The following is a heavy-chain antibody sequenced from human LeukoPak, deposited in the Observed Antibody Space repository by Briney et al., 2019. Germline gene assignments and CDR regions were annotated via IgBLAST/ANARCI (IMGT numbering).Heavy chain of an antibody. V-gene: IGHV3-23*01. Sequence: GGSLRLSCAASGFTFSSYAMSWVRQAPGKGLEWVSAISGSGGSTYYADSVKGRFTISRDNSKNTLYLQMNSLRAEDTAVYYCAKGLRAADGYNNYFEYWGQGTLVTVSS. CDR3: AKGLRAADGYNNYFEY. J-gene: IGHJ4*02. CDR2: ISGSGGST. CDR1: GFTFSSYA. D-gene: IGHD5-24*01.